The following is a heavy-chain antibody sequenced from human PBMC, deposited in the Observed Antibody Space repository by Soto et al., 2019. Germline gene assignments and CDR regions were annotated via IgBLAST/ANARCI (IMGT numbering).Heavy chain of an antibody. Sequence: EVQLLESGGGLVQPGGSLRLSCTASGFTFSSYAMSWVRQAPGKGLEWVSGINSGGDNTYYADSVKGRFSISRDSSKNTVLLQMNSLRAEDTALYYCARAVAAWFDPSGQGALVTVSS. V-gene: IGHV3-23*01. CDR2: INSGGDNT. J-gene: IGHJ5*02. CDR3: ARAVAAWFDP. CDR1: GFTFSSYA.